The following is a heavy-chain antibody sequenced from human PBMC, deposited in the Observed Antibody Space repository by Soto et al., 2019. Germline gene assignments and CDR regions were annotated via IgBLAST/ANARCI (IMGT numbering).Heavy chain of an antibody. CDR1: GFTFSSYA. CDR3: ARDQSGTGPAFDY. V-gene: IGHV3-30-3*01. Sequence: QVQLVESGGGVVQPGRSLRLSCAASGFTFSSYAMHWVRQAPGKGLEWVAVISYDGSNKYYADSVKGRFTISRDNSKNTLYLHMNSLRAEDTAVYYCARDQSGTGPAFDYWGQGTLVTVSS. D-gene: IGHD1-1*01. CDR2: ISYDGSNK. J-gene: IGHJ4*02.